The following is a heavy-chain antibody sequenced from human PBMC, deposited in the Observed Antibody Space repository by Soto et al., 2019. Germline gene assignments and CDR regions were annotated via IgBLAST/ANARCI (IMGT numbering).Heavy chain of an antibody. D-gene: IGHD5-18*01. CDR3: AKDRDTYGAVYYFDF. CDR1: GFTFNSYG. V-gene: IGHV3-30*18. J-gene: IGHJ4*02. CDR2: ISYDGRDK. Sequence: QVQLVESGGGVVQPGRSLRLSCAASGFTFNSYGMHWVRQAPGKGLQRVTVISYDGRDKKYVDTVKGRFTISRDNSKNTLYLEMNSLRAEDTAVYYCAKDRDTYGAVYYFDFWGQGTLVTVSS.